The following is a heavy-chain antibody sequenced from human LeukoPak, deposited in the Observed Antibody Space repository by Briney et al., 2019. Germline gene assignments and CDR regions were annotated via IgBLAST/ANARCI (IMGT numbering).Heavy chain of an antibody. CDR1: GFTFSSYA. CDR2: ISGSGGST. D-gene: IGHD6-13*01. V-gene: IGHV3-23*01. J-gene: IGHJ4*02. Sequence: PGGSLRLSCAASGFTFSSYAMSWVRQAPGKGLEWVSAISGSGGSTYYADSVKGRFTISRDNSKNTLYLQMNSLRAEDTAVYYCARDRGSWYSGFDYWGQGTLVTVSS. CDR3: ARDRGSWYSGFDY.